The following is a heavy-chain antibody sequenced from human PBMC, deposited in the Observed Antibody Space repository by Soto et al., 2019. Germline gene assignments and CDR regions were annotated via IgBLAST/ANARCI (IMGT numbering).Heavy chain of an antibody. Sequence: SETLSLTCAVSGGSINSSNWWTWVRQPPGKGLEWIGEIYHSGTTNYNPSLKTRVTISLDKSKNQFSLRLTSVTAADTAVYYCARKGGRVGVVPRGGFAPWGQGSLVTVSS. CDR1: GGSINSSNW. CDR3: ARKGGRVGVVPRGGFAP. D-gene: IGHD3-3*01. J-gene: IGHJ5*02. CDR2: IYHSGTT. V-gene: IGHV4-4*02.